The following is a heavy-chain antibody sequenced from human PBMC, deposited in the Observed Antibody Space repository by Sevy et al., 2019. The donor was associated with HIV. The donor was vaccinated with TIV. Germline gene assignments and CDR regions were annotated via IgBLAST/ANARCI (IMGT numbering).Heavy chain of an antibody. J-gene: IGHJ2*01. Sequence: SETLSLTCAVSGGSFSGYSWDWIRQPPGKGLEWIGEVNHSGSTNYNPSLKSRVTISVDTSKNQFSLKLNFLTAADTAVYYCARAGDGVVPSPIIGLGPWTKYWYFDLWGRGTLVTVSS. D-gene: IGHD3-3*01. CDR3: ARAGDGVVPSPIIGLGPWTKYWYFDL. V-gene: IGHV4-34*01. CDR2: VNHSGST. CDR1: GGSFSGYS.